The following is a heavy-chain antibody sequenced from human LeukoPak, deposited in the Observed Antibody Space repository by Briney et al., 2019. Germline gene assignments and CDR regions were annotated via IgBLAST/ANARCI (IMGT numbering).Heavy chain of an antibody. CDR2: IYTSGST. Sequence: PSETLSLTCTVSGGSISSGSYYWSWIRQPAGKGLEWIGRIYTSGSTNYNPSLKSRVTISVDTSKNQFSLKLSSVTAADTAVYYCAREGYSYSRGPQGAFDIWGQGTMVTVSS. D-gene: IGHD5-18*01. J-gene: IGHJ3*02. V-gene: IGHV4-61*02. CDR3: AREGYSYSRGPQGAFDI. CDR1: GGSISSGSYY.